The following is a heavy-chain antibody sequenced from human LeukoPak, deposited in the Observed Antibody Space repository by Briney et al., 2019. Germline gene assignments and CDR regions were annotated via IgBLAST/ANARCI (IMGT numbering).Heavy chain of an antibody. CDR2: INHSGST. CDR1: GGSFSGYY. D-gene: IGHD2-2*01. V-gene: IGHV4-34*01. J-gene: IGHJ5*02. CDR3: ARGTKVVPAYNWFDP. Sequence: SETLSLTCAVYGGSFSGYYWSWIRQPPGKGLEWIGEINHSGSTNYNPSLTSRGTISVDTSKTQFSLKLSSVTAADTAVYYCARGTKVVPAYNWFDPWGQGTLVTVSS.